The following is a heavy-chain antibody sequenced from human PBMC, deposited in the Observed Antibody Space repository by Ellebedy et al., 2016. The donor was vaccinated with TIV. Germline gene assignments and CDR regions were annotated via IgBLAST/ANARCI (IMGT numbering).Heavy chain of an antibody. CDR1: GGSISSSNW. D-gene: IGHD3-10*01. V-gene: IGHV4-4*02. CDR2: INHSGST. J-gene: IGHJ3*02. CDR3: ARGPITSYGGAFDI. Sequence: MPSETLSLTCAVSGGSISSSNWWSWVRQPPGKGLEWIGEINHSGSTNYNPSLKSRVTISVDTSKNQFSLKLSSVTAADTAVYYCARGPITSYGGAFDIWGQGTMVTVSS.